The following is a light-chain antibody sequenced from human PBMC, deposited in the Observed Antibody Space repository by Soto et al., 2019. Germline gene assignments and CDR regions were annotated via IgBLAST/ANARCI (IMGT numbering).Light chain of an antibody. CDR2: GAS. Sequence: VLTQSPGTLSLSPGERATLSCRASQSVSSTYLAWYQQKPGQAPRLLIYGASSRATGIPDRFSGSGSGTEFTLTISSLQSEDFAVYYCQQYNKWPPWTFGQGTKVDI. CDR1: QSVSSTY. V-gene: IGKV3-20*01. J-gene: IGKJ1*01. CDR3: QQYNKWPPWT.